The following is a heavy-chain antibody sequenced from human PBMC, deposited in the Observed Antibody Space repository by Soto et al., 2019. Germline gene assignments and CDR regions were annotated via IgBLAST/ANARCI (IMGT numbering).Heavy chain of an antibody. CDR3: AKTHYAYVWGSYRPDAFDI. CDR2: IYYSGST. D-gene: IGHD3-16*02. CDR1: GGSISSSSYY. J-gene: IGHJ3*02. Sequence: PSETLSLTCIVSGGSISSSSYYWGWIRQPPGKGLEWIGSIYYSGSTYDNPSLKSRVTISVDTSKNQISLNLSSVTAADTAVYYCAKTHYAYVWGSYRPDAFDIWGQGTMVTVSS. V-gene: IGHV4-39*01.